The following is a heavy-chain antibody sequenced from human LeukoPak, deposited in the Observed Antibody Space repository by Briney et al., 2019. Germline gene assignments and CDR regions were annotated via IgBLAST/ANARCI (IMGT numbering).Heavy chain of an antibody. Sequence: QAGGSLRLSCAAPGVTFRNYAMSWVRETPGEGLEWVSDVSGGETSTYSTDSVKGRFTLSRENSKNTLYLQINTLRDEDTAIYYCAKWGDYDVLTGYYHSDYWGQGPLVTVSS. CDR3: AKWGDYDVLTGYYHSDY. D-gene: IGHD3-9*01. V-gene: IGHV3-23*03. CDR1: GVTFRNYA. CDR2: VSGGETST. J-gene: IGHJ4*02.